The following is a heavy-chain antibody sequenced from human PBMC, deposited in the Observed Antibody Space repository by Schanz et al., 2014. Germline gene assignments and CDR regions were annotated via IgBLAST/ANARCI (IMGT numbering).Heavy chain of an antibody. CDR1: GGSIRSYF. D-gene: IGHD1-1*01. V-gene: IGHV4-4*07. CDR3: ARDTTWRLDL. J-gene: IGHJ2*01. CDR2: VFPNGIT. Sequence: QVQLQESGPGLVKPSQTLSLTCIVSGGSIRSYFWSWIRQPAGKALEWVGRVFPNGITNYNPSLKSRVTISLDTSKNQFSLTLTSLTAADTAVYYCARDTTWRLDLWGRGTLVTVSS.